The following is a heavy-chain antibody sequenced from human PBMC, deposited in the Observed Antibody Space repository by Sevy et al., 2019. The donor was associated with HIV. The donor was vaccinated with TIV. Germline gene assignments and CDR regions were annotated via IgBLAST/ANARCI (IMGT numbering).Heavy chain of an antibody. CDR3: ARDLGYCSSTSCDNWFDP. V-gene: IGHV4-4*07. CDR1: GGSISSYY. CDR2: IYTSGST. J-gene: IGHJ5*02. D-gene: IGHD2-2*01. Sequence: SETLSLTCTVSGGSISSYYWSWIRQPAGKGLEGIGRIYTSGSTNYNPSLKSRVTMSVDTSKNQFSLKLSSVTAADTAVYYCARDLGYCSSTSCDNWFDPWGQGTLVTVSS.